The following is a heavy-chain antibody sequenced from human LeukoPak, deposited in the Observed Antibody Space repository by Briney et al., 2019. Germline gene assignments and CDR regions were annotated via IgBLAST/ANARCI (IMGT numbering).Heavy chain of an antibody. CDR2: INSDGSNT. CDR1: GFTFSSKW. V-gene: IGHV3-74*01. J-gene: IGHJ4*02. CDR3: ARGGCSSTSCLDY. Sequence: GGSLRLSCAAPGFTFSSKWMHWVRQSPGKGLVWVSHINSDGSNTNYADSVKGRFTISRDNAKNTLYLQLNSLRAEDTAVYYCARGGCSSTSCLDYWGQGTLVTVSS. D-gene: IGHD2-2*01.